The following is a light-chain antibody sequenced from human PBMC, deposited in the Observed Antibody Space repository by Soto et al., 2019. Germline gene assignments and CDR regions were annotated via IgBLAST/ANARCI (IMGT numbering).Light chain of an antibody. V-gene: IGLV2-23*02. Sequence: QSVLTQPASVSGSRGQSITISCTGTSSNVGSYNFVSWYRQYPGKAPELIIYEVSQRPSTVFNRFSGSKSGNTASLTISGLQSDDEADYYCCSYAGSYTYVCGTGTNVTVL. CDR1: SSNVGSYNF. CDR3: CSYAGSYTYV. CDR2: EVS. J-gene: IGLJ1*01.